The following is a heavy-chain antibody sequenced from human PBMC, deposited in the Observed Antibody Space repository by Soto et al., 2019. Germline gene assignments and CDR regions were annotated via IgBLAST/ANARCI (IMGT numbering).Heavy chain of an antibody. V-gene: IGHV3-23*01. J-gene: IGHJ6*02. CDR2: ISGSGGST. CDR1: GFTFSSYA. D-gene: IGHD4-17*01. Sequence: GVSLRLSCASSGFTFSSYAMSLVLQAPGKGLEWVSAISGSGGSTYYADSVKGRFTISRDNSKNTLYLQMNSLRAEDTAVYYCANTYGDYYYYGMDVWGQGTTVTVSS. CDR3: ANTYGDYYYYGMDV.